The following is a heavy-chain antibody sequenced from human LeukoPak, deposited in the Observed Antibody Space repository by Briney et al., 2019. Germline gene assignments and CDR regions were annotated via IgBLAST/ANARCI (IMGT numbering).Heavy chain of an antibody. D-gene: IGHD6-6*01. CDR3: ARDSVRGRPLVAFDI. CDR2: IKYDGSEK. J-gene: IGHJ3*02. Sequence: PGGSLRLSCAASGFTFSSYGMHWVRQAPGKGLEWVANIKYDGSEKYYVDSVKGRFTISRDNAENSLHLQMNSLRAEDTAVYYCARDSVRGRPLVAFDIWGQGTMVTVSS. V-gene: IGHV3-7*01. CDR1: GFTFSSYG.